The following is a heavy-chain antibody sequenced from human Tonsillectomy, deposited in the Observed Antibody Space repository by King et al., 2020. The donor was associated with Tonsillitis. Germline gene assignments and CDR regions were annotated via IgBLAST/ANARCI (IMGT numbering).Heavy chain of an antibody. Sequence: LQLQESGPGLVKPSETLSLTCTVSGGSISSSSPYYWGWIRQPPGTGLEWIGSIFYSGSTYYNPSLKSRVTISVDTSKNQFSLKLSSVTAADTAVYYCARLGIVGALIDYWGLGTLVSVSS. CDR3: ARLGIVGALIDY. V-gene: IGHV4-39*01. CDR1: GGSISSSSPYY. J-gene: IGHJ4*02. D-gene: IGHD1-26*01. CDR2: IFYSGST.